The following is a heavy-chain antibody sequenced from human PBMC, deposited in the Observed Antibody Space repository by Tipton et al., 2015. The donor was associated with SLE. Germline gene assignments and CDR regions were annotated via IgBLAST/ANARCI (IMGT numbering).Heavy chain of an antibody. J-gene: IGHJ6*03. Sequence: TLSLTCTVSGGSISSYYWSWIRQPPGKGLEWIGYIYYSGSTNYNPSLKGRVTMSVDTSKNQFSLKLSSVTAADTAVYYCASARDYYYMDVWGKGTTVTVSS. V-gene: IGHV4-59*01. CDR1: GGSISSYY. CDR3: ASARDYYYMDV. CDR2: IYYSGST.